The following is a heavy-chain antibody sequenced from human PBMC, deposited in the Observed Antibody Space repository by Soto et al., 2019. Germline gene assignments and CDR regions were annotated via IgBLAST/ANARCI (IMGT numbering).Heavy chain of an antibody. V-gene: IGHV5-51*01. D-gene: IGHD2-21*01. CDR1: GYSFPTFW. CDR2: IFPDDSDT. Sequence: GESLKISCEGSGYSFPTFWIGWVRQMPGKGLEWMGIIFPDDSDTRYGPSFQGQVTISVDKSTKTAYLEWGALKASDTAIYFCVRHGNLHTSTVAIYWGPGTLVTVSS. J-gene: IGHJ4*02. CDR3: VRHGNLHTSTVAIY.